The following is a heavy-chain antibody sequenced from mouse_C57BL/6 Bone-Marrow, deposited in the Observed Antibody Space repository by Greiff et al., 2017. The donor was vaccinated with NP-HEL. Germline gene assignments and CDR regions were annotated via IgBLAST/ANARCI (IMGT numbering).Heavy chain of an antibody. Sequence: DVKLQESGAELVRPGASVKLSCTASGFNIKDDYMHWVKQRPEQGLEWIGWIDPENGDTEYASKFQGKATITADTSSNTAYLQLSSLTSEDTAVYYCTTGSNYILAMDYWGQGTSVTVSS. CDR3: TTGSNYILAMDY. D-gene: IGHD2-5*01. V-gene: IGHV14-4*01. CDR2: IDPENGDT. J-gene: IGHJ4*01. CDR1: GFNIKDDY.